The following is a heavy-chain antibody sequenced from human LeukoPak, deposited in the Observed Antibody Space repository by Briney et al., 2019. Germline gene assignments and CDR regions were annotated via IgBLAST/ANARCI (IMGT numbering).Heavy chain of an antibody. CDR3: ARAEHQLPIGY. D-gene: IGHD2-2*01. V-gene: IGHV4-34*01. J-gene: IGHJ4*02. CDR2: INHSGST. Sequence: SETLSLTCAVYGGSFSGYYWSWIRQPPGKGLEWIGEINHSGSTNYNPSLKSRVTISVDTSKNQFSLKLSSVTAADTAVYYCARAEHQLPIGYWGQGTLVTASS. CDR1: GGSFSGYY.